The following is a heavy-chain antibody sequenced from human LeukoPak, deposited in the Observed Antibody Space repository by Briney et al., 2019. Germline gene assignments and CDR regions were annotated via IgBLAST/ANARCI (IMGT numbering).Heavy chain of an antibody. Sequence: GGSLRLSCAVSGFTFSSYAMSWVRQAPGKGLEWVSAISGTGGSGITDYADSVKRRFTISRDNSKNTLYLQMNSLRAEDTAVYYCAKPRCSSTSCSLGYFDYWGQGALVTVSS. CDR2: ISGTGGSGIT. V-gene: IGHV3-23*01. CDR1: GFTFSSYA. D-gene: IGHD2-2*01. J-gene: IGHJ4*02. CDR3: AKPRCSSTSCSLGYFDY.